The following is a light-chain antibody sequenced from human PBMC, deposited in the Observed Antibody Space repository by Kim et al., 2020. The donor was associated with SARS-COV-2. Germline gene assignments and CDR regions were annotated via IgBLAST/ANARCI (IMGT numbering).Light chain of an antibody. J-gene: IGLJ3*02. CDR2: LNSDGSH. V-gene: IGLV4-69*01. CDR1: RGHGSYV. CDR3: QAWGTVSWV. Sequence: ASVKLSWNHSRGHGSYVIVWLQQQPEKGPRYWMKLNSDGSHTKGDGIPDRVSGSSSGAERYLTISSRQSEGEGDYYCQAWGTVSWVFGGGTKLTVL.